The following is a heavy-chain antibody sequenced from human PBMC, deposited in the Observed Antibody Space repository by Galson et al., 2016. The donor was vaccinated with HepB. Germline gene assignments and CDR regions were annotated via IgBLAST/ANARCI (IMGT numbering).Heavy chain of an antibody. V-gene: IGHV1-18*01. CDR2: ISGYNDNI. D-gene: IGHD6-13*01. CDR3: ARDPPHPNIEAASDY. CDR1: GSPFFNYG. J-gene: IGHJ4*02. Sequence: QSGAEVKKPGASVKVSCKTAGSPFFNYGISWVRQAPGQGFEWMGWISGYNDNIHYAQKFQDRFTMTKDTSTNTAYMELRSLRSDDTAVYYCARDPPHPNIEAASDYWGQGTLVTVAS.